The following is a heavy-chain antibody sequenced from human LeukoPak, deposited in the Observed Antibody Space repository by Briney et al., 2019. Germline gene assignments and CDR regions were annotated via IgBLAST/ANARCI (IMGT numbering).Heavy chain of an antibody. CDR2: ISGSGGST. Sequence: GGSLRLSCDASGFTFNNYVMNWVRQAPGKGLEWVSAISGSGGSTYYADSVKGRFTISRDNSKNTLYLQMNSLRAEDTAVYYCAKSAPYCGGDCYSMEVDYWGQGTLVTVSS. J-gene: IGHJ4*02. CDR3: AKSAPYCGGDCYSMEVDY. CDR1: GFTFNNYV. D-gene: IGHD2-21*02. V-gene: IGHV3-23*01.